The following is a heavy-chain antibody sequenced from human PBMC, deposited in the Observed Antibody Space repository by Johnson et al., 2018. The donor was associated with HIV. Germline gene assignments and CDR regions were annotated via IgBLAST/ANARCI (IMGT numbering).Heavy chain of an antibody. CDR3: AREKIAAAGLDAFDI. Sequence: VQLVESGGGVVRPGGSLRLSCAASGFTFDDYAMHWVRQAPGKGLEWVSGISWNSGSIGYADSVKGRFTISRDNAKNFLYLQMNSLRVEDTAVYYCAREKIAAAGLDAFDIWGQGTMVTVSS. V-gene: IGHV3-9*01. D-gene: IGHD6-13*01. J-gene: IGHJ3*02. CDR2: ISWNSGSI. CDR1: GFTFDDYA.